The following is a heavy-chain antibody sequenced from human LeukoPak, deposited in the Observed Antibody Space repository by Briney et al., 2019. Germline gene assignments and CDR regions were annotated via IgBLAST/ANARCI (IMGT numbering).Heavy chain of an antibody. CDR2: MNPNSGNT. CDR3: ARGSSSSWYMGCYFDY. J-gene: IGHJ4*02. CDR1: GYTFTSYG. D-gene: IGHD6-13*01. V-gene: IGHV1-8*02. Sequence: GASVKVSCKASGYTFTSYGINWVRQATGQGLEWMGWMNPNSGNTGYAQKFQGRVTMTRNTSISTAYMELSSLRSEDTAVYYCARGSSSSWYMGCYFDYWGQGTLVTVSS.